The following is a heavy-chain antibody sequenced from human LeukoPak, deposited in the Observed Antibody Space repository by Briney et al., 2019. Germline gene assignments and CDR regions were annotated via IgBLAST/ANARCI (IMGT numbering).Heavy chain of an antibody. J-gene: IGHJ4*02. Sequence: PGGSLRLSCAASGFTFSDYYMSWIRQAPGKGLEWVSYISSSGSTIYYADSVKGRFTISRDNAKNSLYLQMYSLRAEDTAVYYCARETYYYDSSGYFPLPPDYWGQGTLVTVSS. V-gene: IGHV3-11*04. CDR3: ARETYYYDSSGYFPLPPDY. D-gene: IGHD3-22*01. CDR2: ISSSGSTI. CDR1: GFTFSDYY.